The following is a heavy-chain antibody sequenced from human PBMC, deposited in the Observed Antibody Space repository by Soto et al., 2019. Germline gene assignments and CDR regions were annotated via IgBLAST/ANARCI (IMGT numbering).Heavy chain of an antibody. CDR3: ARDEIPYYDFWSDLDQRINWLDP. Sequence: GGSLRLSCVASGFTFSTYNMNWVRQAPGKGLEWVAVISYDGSNKNYADSVQGRFTISRDNSRSTLYLQMNSLRAEDTAVYFCARDEIPYYDFWSDLDQRINWLDPWGQGTTVTV. D-gene: IGHD3-3*01. CDR1: GFTFSTYN. CDR2: ISYDGSNK. J-gene: IGHJ5*02. V-gene: IGHV3-30-3*01.